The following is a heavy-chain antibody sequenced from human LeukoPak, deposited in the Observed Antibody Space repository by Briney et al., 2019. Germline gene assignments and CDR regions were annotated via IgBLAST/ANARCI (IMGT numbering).Heavy chain of an antibody. CDR2: ISGSGGST. Sequence: GGSLRLSCAASGFTFSSYAMSWVRQAPGKGLEWVSAISGSGGSTYYADSVKGRFTISRDNSKNTLYLQMNSLGAEDTAVYYCAREAPYPYYYDSSGYYYDWGQGTLVTVSS. D-gene: IGHD3-22*01. J-gene: IGHJ4*02. CDR3: AREAPYPYYYDSSGYYYD. CDR1: GFTFSSYA. V-gene: IGHV3-23*01.